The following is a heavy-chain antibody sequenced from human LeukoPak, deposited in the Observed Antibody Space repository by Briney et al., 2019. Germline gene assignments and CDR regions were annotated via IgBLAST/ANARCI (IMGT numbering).Heavy chain of an antibody. CDR3: AKDYRKTTGYFDY. Sequence: GGSLRLSCVASGFTFSTYGMHWVRQAPGKGLEWVAVISYDASNKYYADSVKGRFTISRDNSKNTVYLQMNSLRAEDTAVYFCAKDYRKTTGYFDYWGQGTLVTVSS. CDR1: GFTFSTYG. V-gene: IGHV3-30*18. CDR2: ISYDASNK. J-gene: IGHJ4*02. D-gene: IGHD4-17*01.